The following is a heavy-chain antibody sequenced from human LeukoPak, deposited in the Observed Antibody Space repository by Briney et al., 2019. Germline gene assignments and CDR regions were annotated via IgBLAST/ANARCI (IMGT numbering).Heavy chain of an antibody. Sequence: GRSLRLSCAASGFTFSSYAMHWVRQAPGKGLEWVGVISYDGSNKYYADSVKGRFTISRDNPKNTLYLQMNSLRAEDTAVYYCAKESSGWTRGAFDIWGQGSMVTVSS. J-gene: IGHJ3*02. CDR3: AKESSGWTRGAFDI. CDR2: ISYDGSNK. D-gene: IGHD6-19*01. CDR1: GFTFSSYA. V-gene: IGHV3-30-3*01.